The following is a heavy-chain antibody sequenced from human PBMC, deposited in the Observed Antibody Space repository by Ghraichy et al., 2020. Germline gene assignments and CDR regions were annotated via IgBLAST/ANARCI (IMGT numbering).Heavy chain of an antibody. Sequence: GGSLRLSCAASGFIFNNYAMYWVRQAPGKGLEWVSSLSGSGDSTYYAESVKGRFTISRDNSKNTVYLQMNSLRADDTAVYYCVAGLYYYLSGSQLDYWGQGTLVTVSS. CDR2: LSGSGDST. CDR3: VAGLYYYLSGSQLDY. V-gene: IGHV3-23*01. J-gene: IGHJ4*02. CDR1: GFIFNNYA. D-gene: IGHD3-10*01.